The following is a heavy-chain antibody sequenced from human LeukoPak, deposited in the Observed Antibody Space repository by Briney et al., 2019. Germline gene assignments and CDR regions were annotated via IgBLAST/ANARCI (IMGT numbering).Heavy chain of an antibody. D-gene: IGHD3-22*01. V-gene: IGHV4-61*02. Sequence: SETLSLTCTVSGGSISSGSYYWSWIRQPAGKGLEWIGRIYTSGSTNYNPSLKSRVTISVDTSKNQFSLKLSFVTAADTAVYYCARFSSYYDSSGYSRYYFDYWGQGTLVTVSS. CDR1: GGSISSGSYY. J-gene: IGHJ4*02. CDR3: ARFSSYYDSSGYSRYYFDY. CDR2: IYTSGST.